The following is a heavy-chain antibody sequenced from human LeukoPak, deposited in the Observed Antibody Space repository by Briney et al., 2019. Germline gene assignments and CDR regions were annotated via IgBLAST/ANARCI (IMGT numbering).Heavy chain of an antibody. Sequence: GGSLRLSCAASGFTFSSYTMSWVRHAPGKGLEWVSSISSSISYIYYADSVKGRFTVSRDNAKTSLYLQVNSLRADDSALYYCARLAAAGTDFYYWGLGTQLAVSS. J-gene: IGHJ4*02. V-gene: IGHV3-21*01. CDR2: ISSSISYI. CDR1: GFTFSSYT. D-gene: IGHD6-13*01. CDR3: ARLAAAGTDFYY.